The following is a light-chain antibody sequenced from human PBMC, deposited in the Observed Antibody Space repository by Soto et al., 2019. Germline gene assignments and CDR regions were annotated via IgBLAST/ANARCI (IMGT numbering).Light chain of an antibody. CDR2: DNN. CDR3: QSYDSSLSGWV. Sequence: QSVLTQPPSVSGAPGQRVTISCTGSSSNIGAGYDVHWYQQLPGTAPKLLIYDNNNRPSGVPDRFFGSKSGTSASLAITGLQAEDEADYYCQSYDSSLSGWVFGGGTKVTVL. V-gene: IGLV1-40*01. J-gene: IGLJ3*02. CDR1: SSNIGAGYD.